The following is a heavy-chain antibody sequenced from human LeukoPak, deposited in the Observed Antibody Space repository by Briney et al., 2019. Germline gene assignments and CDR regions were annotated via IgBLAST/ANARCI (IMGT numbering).Heavy chain of an antibody. CDR1: GFTFDDYA. CDR2: ISWNSGSI. D-gene: IGHD1-20*01. CDR3: AKDGSNWNFDY. Sequence: GRSLRLSCAASGFTFDDYAMHWVRQAPGKGLEWVSGISWNSGSIGYADSVKGRFTISRDNSKNTMYLQMNSLRAEDTAVYYCAKDGSNWNFDYWGQGTLVTVSS. J-gene: IGHJ4*02. V-gene: IGHV3-9*01.